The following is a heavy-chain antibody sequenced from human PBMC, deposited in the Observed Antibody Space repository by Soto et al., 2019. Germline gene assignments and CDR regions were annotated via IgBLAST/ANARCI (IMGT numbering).Heavy chain of an antibody. CDR3: AGGLVTAPRSALEI. D-gene: IGHD2-21*02. J-gene: IGHJ3*02. V-gene: IGHV3-66*01. CDR2: TYSDGST. Sequence: EVQLVESGGDLVQPGGSLRLSCAASGFTVSRYHISWVRQLPGKGLDWVSVTYSDGSTYYADSVMGRFTISRDSSKNTLYVQMDSLRVEDTAIYYCAGGLVTAPRSALEIWGQGTMVTVSS. CDR1: GFTVSRYH.